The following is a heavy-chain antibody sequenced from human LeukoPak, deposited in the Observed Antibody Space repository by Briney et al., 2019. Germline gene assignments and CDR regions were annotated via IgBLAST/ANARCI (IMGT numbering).Heavy chain of an antibody. V-gene: IGHV3-64D*09. CDR2: IVSNGDST. CDR1: GFTFSRYG. D-gene: IGHD3-22*01. CDR3: VNPGWYYDSSGYSYYYGMDV. Sequence: GGSLRLSCSASGFTFSRYGMHWVRQAPGKGLEYVSAIVSNGDSTYYADSVKGRFTISRDNAKNTLYLQMSSLRTDDTAVYYCVNPGWYYDSSGYSYYYGMDVWGQGTTVTVSS. J-gene: IGHJ6*02.